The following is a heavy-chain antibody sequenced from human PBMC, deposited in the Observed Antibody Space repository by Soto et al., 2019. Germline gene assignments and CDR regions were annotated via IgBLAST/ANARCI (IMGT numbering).Heavy chain of an antibody. J-gene: IGHJ6*02. V-gene: IGHV3-11*01. Sequence: QVQLVESGGTLVKPGGSLRLSCAASGFFFSDYYLSWIRQAPGKGLECVAYISGTGDTKYYADSVEGRFTISRDNPKSSLDLQMNSLRAEDAAVYYCAIGGGQIYYKGLDVWGQGTTVTVSS. CDR1: GFFFSDYY. CDR3: AIGGGQIYYKGLDV. CDR2: ISGTGDTK. D-gene: IGHD3-10*01.